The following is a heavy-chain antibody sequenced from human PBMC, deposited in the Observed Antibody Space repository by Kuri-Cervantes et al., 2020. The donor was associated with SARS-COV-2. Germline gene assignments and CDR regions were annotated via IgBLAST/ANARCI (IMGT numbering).Heavy chain of an antibody. J-gene: IGHJ4*02. CDR1: GGSISSSSYY. V-gene: IGHV4-61*05. CDR2: IYYSGST. D-gene: IGHD6-13*01. Sequence: GSLRLSCTVSGGSISSSSYYWGWIRQPPGKGLEWIGYIYYSGSTNYNPSLKSRVTISVDTSKNQFSLKLSSVTTADTAVYYCARVGEYSSSLDYWGQGTLVTVSS. CDR3: ARVGEYSSSLDY.